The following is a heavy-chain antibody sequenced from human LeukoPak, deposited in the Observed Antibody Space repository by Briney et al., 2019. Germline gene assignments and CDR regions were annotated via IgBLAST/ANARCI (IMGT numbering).Heavy chain of an antibody. D-gene: IGHD5-12*01. J-gene: IGHJ4*02. CDR2: IKLDGGQK. CDR1: GFTFDRYW. CDR3: ARAYGYTSPYYFDY. Sequence: GGSLRLSCAASGFTFDRYWMSWVRQAPGKGLEWVANIKLDGGQKYYVDSVKGRFTISRDNAKNSLFLQINSLRAEDTAVYYCARAYGYTSPYYFDYWGQGTLVTVSS. V-gene: IGHV3-7*01.